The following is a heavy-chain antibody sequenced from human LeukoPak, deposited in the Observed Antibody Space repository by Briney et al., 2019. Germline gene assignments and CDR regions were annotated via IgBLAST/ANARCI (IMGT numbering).Heavy chain of an antibody. J-gene: IGHJ6*03. CDR1: GFTFSSYW. V-gene: IGHV3-21*01. Sequence: PGGSLRLSCAASGFTFSSYWMSWVRQAPGKGLEWVSSISSGSSYIYYADSVKGRFTISRDNAKNSLYLQMNSLRAEDTAVYYCARGGIPYYDFWSGYPDYYYYYMDVWGKGTTVTVSS. CDR3: ARGGIPYYDFWSGYPDYYYYYMDV. CDR2: ISSGSSYI. D-gene: IGHD3-3*01.